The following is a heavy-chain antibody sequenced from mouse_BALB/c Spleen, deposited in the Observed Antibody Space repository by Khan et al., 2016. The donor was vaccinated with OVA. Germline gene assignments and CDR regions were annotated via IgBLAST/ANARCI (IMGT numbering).Heavy chain of an antibody. CDR3: ASERLLLRYPGCFAY. D-gene: IGHD1-1*01. V-gene: IGHV3-2*02. Sequence: VQLQQSGPGLSKPSQSLSLTCTVTDYSITSDKAWNWIRKLAGNILEWMSYIGNSGSTTYNPSLRDRVTITPDTSKNKSFLQLNSVTTEDTATYYCASERLLLRYPGCFAYWGQGTTLTVSS. CDR2: IGNSGST. J-gene: IGHJ2*01. CDR1: DYSITSDKA.